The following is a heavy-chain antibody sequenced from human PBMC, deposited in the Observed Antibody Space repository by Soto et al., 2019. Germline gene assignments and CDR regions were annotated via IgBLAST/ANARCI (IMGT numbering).Heavy chain of an antibody. CDR2: ISGSGGST. J-gene: IGHJ4*02. CDR3: AKDDEEQWLVVGSLFDY. D-gene: IGHD6-19*01. CDR1: GFTFSSYA. V-gene: IGHV3-23*01. Sequence: EVQLLESGGGLVQPGGSLRLSCAASGFTFSSYAMIWVRQAPGKGLEWVSAISGSGGSTYYADSVKGRFTISRDNSKNTLYLQMNSVKAEDTAVYYCAKDDEEQWLVVGSLFDYWGQGTLVTVSS.